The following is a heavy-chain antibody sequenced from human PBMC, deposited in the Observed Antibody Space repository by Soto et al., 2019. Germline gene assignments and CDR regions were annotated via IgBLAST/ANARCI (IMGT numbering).Heavy chain of an antibody. CDR3: AKDLVGSNADYYDY. Sequence: VQLLESGGDLVQPGGSLRLSCAASGFTFSSYAMSWVRQAPGKGMEWVAAISGSGGSTYYADSVKGRFTISRENSKNTLYLQMNSLRAEDAAVYYCAKDLVGSNADYYDYWGQGTLVTVSS. CDR1: GFTFSSYA. D-gene: IGHD2-15*01. V-gene: IGHV3-23*01. J-gene: IGHJ4*02. CDR2: ISGSGGST.